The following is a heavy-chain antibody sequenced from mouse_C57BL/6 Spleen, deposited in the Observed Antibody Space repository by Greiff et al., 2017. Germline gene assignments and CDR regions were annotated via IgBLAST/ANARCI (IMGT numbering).Heavy chain of an antibody. V-gene: IGHV1-15*01. J-gene: IGHJ3*01. CDR1: GYTFTDYE. D-gene: IGHD1-1*01. CDR2: IDPETGGT. CDR3: TLYGSPWCAY. Sequence: QVQLQQSGAELVRPGASVTLSCKASGYTFTDYEMHWVKQTPVHGLEWIGAIDPETGGTAYNQKFKGKAILTADKSSSTAYMELRSLTSEDSAVYYCTLYGSPWCAYWGQGTLVTVSA.